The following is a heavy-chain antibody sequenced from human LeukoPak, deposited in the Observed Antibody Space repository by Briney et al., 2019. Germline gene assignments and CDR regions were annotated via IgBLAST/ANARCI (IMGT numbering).Heavy chain of an antibody. J-gene: IGHJ5*02. CDR2: INQNGGVK. CDR1: GFRFSTFW. Sequence: GGSLRLSCAASGFRFSTFWMSWVRQVPGKGLDWVANINQNGGVKHYADSVKGRFTISRDNAKNSLYLQMTSLRADDMAVYYCATSDDAAGTSWGQGTLVTVSS. CDR3: ATSDDAAGTS. D-gene: IGHD6-25*01. V-gene: IGHV3-7*01.